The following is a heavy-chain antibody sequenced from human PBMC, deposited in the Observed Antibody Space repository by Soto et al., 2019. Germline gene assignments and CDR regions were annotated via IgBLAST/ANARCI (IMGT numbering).Heavy chain of an antibody. D-gene: IGHD6-19*01. V-gene: IGHV1-24*01. CDR2: FDLENGET. CDR3: ARVRYSSGWTTNNWFDP. CDR1: GYTLTELS. J-gene: IGHJ5*02. Sequence: ASVKVSCKVSGYTLTELSIHWVRQAPGEGLEWMGGFDLENGETIYAQRFQGRVTMTEESSADTPYMQLNSVTPEDTAVYYCARVRYSSGWTTNNWFDPWGQGTLVTVSS.